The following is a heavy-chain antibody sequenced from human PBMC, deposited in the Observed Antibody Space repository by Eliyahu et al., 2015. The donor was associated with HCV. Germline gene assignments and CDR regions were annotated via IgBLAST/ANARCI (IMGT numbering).Heavy chain of an antibody. V-gene: IGHV3-30*03. J-gene: IGHJ3*02. D-gene: IGHD2-21*01. CDR3: AREGGGSFVGAFDI. CDR1: GFALVPFP. Sequence: QVQLVESGGGVVLPGRSLGLSCAASGFALVPFPXHWVRHAPGKGLDWVAVIAHDGSFKYYTDSVKGRFTISRDSSKNILFLQMDSLRPEDTAVXYYCAREGGGSFVGAFDIWGQGTMVTVSS. CDR2: IAHDGSFK.